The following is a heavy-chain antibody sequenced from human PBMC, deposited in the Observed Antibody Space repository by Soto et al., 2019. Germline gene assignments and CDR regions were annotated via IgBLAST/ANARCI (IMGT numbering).Heavy chain of an antibody. Sequence: ASVKVSCKASGYTFTGYYVHWMRQAPGQGLEWMGWINPNSGDTYLAQRFQGRVTMNRDTSIGTAYMELRGLTSDDTAEYYCAKGGAIVAAGTRVYLYNAMDVWGQGTTVTVSS. D-gene: IGHD1-26*01. CDR1: GYTFTGYY. J-gene: IGHJ6*02. CDR3: AKGGAIVAAGTRVYLYNAMDV. CDR2: INPNSGDT. V-gene: IGHV1-2*02.